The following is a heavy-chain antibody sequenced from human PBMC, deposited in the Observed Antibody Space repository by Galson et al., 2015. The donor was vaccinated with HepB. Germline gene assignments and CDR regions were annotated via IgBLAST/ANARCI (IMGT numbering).Heavy chain of an antibody. CDR3: TTQNSGYDSPFGY. J-gene: IGHJ4*02. CDR2: IKSKTDGGTT. Sequence: SLRLSCAASGFTFSNAWMSWVRQAPGKGLEWVGRIKSKTDGGTTDYAAPVKGRFTISRDDSKNTLYLQMNSLKTEDTAVYYCTTQNSGYDSPFGYWGQGTLVTVSS. D-gene: IGHD5-12*01. V-gene: IGHV3-15*01. CDR1: GFTFSNAW.